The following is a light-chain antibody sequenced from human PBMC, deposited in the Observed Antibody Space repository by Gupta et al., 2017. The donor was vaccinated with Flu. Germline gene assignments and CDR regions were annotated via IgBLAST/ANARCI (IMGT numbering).Light chain of an antibody. Sequence: GTLSLSPGDRATLSCRASQSVSNDYLVWYQQKPGQAPRLLIYRASTRATGIPDRFTGSGSGTDFTLTISRLEPEDFAVYYCHQDDSSTNTLGHGIKVDIK. J-gene: IGKJ3*01. CDR1: QSVSNDY. CDR3: HQDDSSTNT. V-gene: IGKV3-20*01. CDR2: RAS.